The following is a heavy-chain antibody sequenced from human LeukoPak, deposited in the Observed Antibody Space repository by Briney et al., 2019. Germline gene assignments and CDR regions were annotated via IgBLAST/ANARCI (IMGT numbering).Heavy chain of an antibody. D-gene: IGHD6-19*01. V-gene: IGHV3-23*01. CDR3: ARVSDISVAAYFDY. J-gene: IGHJ4*02. CDR1: GFTFSSYA. CDR2: MSGTGGRT. Sequence: GGSLRLSCAASGFTFSSYAMNWVRQAPGKGLEWVSAMSGTGGRTYYADSVKGRFTISRDNSKNTLYLQMNRLRAEDTALYYCARVSDISVAAYFDYWGQGTLVTVSS.